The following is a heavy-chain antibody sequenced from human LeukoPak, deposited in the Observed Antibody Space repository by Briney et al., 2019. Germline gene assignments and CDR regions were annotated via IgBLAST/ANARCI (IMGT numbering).Heavy chain of an antibody. V-gene: IGHV1-2*02. CDR2: INPNSGGT. Sequence: GASVKVSCKASGYTFTGYYMHWVRQAPGQGLEWMGWINPNSGGTNYAQKFQGRVTMTRDTSISTAYMELSRLRSDDTAVYYCARCKGELLTLYYYYYMDVWGKGTTVTVSS. CDR3: ARCKGELLTLYYYYYMDV. D-gene: IGHD1-26*01. J-gene: IGHJ6*03. CDR1: GYTFTGYY.